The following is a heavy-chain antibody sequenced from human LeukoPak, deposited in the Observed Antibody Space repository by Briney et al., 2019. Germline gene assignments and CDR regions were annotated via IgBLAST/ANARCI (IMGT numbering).Heavy chain of an antibody. CDR3: ARVSGVRNGIVVIPAAIDY. D-gene: IGHD2-2*01. V-gene: IGHV3-48*02. Sequence: GGSLRLSCAASGFTFSDYSMNWARQAPGKGPEWVSYISRSSRTVYYADSVKGQFTVSRDDAKNSLYLQMNSLRDEDTAVYYCARVSGVRNGIVVIPAAIDYWGQGTLVTVSS. J-gene: IGHJ4*02. CDR1: GFTFSDYS. CDR2: ISRSSRTV.